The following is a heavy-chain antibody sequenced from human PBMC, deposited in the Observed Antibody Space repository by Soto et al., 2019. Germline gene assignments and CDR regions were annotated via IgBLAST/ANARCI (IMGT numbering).Heavy chain of an antibody. D-gene: IGHD3-3*01. CDR1: GYTFTGYY. CDR3: ARDNGSGRSGYYEPDYYYYGMDV. Sequence: ASVKVSCKASGYTFTGYYMHWVRQAPGQGLEWVGWINPNSGGTNYAQKFQGWVTMTRDTSISTAYMELSRLRSDDTAVYYCARDNGSGRSGYYEPDYYYYGMDVWGQGTTVTVSS. J-gene: IGHJ6*02. CDR2: INPNSGGT. V-gene: IGHV1-2*04.